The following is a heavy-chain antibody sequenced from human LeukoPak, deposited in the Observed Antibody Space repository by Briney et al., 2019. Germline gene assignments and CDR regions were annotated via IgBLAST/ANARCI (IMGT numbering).Heavy chain of an antibody. CDR2: ISSNGGST. V-gene: IGHV3-64*01. CDR3: ARGGAYGSGSYYGIDY. J-gene: IGHJ4*02. CDR1: GFTFSSYA. D-gene: IGHD3-10*01. Sequence: GGSLRLSCAASGFTFSSYAMHWVRQAPGKGLEYVSAISSNGGSTYYANSVKGRFTISRDNSKNTLYLQMGSLRAEDMAVYYCARGGAYGSGSYYGIDYWGQGALVTVSS.